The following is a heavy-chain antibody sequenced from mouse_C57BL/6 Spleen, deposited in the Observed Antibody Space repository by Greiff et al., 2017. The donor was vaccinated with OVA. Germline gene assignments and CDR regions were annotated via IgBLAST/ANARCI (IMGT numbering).Heavy chain of an antibody. V-gene: IGHV1-22*01. CDR2: INPNNGGT. Sequence: VQLQQSGPELVKPGASVKMSCNPTLSTFTYYTMHWVKQSHGKSLEWIGYINPNNGGTSYNQKFKGKATLTVNKSSSPAYMELRSLTSEDAAVDDCARDRQLRLRYYAMDYWGQGTSVTVSS. D-gene: IGHD3-2*02. CDR3: ARDRQLRLRYYAMDY. J-gene: IGHJ4*01. CDR1: LSTFTYYT.